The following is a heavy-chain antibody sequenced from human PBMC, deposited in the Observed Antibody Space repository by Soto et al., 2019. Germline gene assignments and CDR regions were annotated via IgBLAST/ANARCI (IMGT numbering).Heavy chain of an antibody. CDR3: AKGFYGSGSLDY. V-gene: IGHV3-30*18. CDR1: GFTFSNSA. J-gene: IGHJ4*02. D-gene: IGHD3-10*01. CDR2: ISYDGNNK. Sequence: QVQLVESGGDVVQPGRPLRLSCAASGFTFSNSAMYWVRQAPGKGLEWVAQISYDGNNKYYEDSVKGRFTISRDNTKNTLYLEMNNLRVEDTAVYYCAKGFYGSGSLDYWGQGTLVTVSS.